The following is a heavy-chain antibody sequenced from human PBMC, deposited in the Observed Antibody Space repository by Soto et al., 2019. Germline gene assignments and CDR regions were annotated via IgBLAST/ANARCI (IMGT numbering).Heavy chain of an antibody. J-gene: IGHJ6*03. V-gene: IGHV4-34*01. CDR1: GGSFSGYY. Sequence: PSETLSLTCAVYGGSFSGYYWSWIRQPPGKGLEWIGEINHSGSTNYNPSLKSRVTISVDTSKNQFSLKLSSVTAADTAVYYCARLPRDCSSTSCYAHYYYMDVWGIGTTVTVSS. CDR2: INHSGST. CDR3: ARLPRDCSSTSCYAHYYYMDV. D-gene: IGHD2-2*01.